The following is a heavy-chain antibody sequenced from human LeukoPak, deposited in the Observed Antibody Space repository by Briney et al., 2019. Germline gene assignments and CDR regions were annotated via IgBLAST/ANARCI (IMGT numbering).Heavy chain of an antibody. CDR2: ISAYNANT. Sequence: ASVKVSCKASGYTFTSYGISWVRQAPGQGLEWMGWISAYNANTNSAQKLQGRVTMTTDTSTSTAYMEVRSLRSDDTAMYYCARDMHRYGDHFDYWGQGTLVTVSS. V-gene: IGHV1-18*01. J-gene: IGHJ4*02. D-gene: IGHD4-17*01. CDR1: GYTFTSYG. CDR3: ARDMHRYGDHFDY.